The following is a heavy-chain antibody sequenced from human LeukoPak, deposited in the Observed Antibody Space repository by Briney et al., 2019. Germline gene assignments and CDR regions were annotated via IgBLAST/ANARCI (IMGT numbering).Heavy chain of an antibody. V-gene: IGHV3-49*04. CDR1: GFTFGDHA. CDR2: IRSKAYGGTT. J-gene: IGHJ6*02. Sequence: GGSLRLSCTASGFTFGDHAMSWVRQAPGKGLEWVGFIRSKAYGGTTEYAASVKGRFIISRDDSKSIAYLQMNSLKTGDTAVYYCTRGPIQVWLYYGMDVWGQGTTVTVSS. D-gene: IGHD5-18*01. CDR3: TRGPIQVWLYYGMDV.